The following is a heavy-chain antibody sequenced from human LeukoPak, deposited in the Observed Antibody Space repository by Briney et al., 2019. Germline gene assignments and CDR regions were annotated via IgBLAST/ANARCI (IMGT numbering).Heavy chain of an antibody. Sequence: GGSLRLSCAASGFTFSSYAMSWVRQAPGKGLEWVSAISGSGGSTYYADSVKGRFTISRDNSKNTLYLQMNSLRAEDTAVYYCAKDDHPLDITVVRGVIDYWGQGTLVTVSS. J-gene: IGHJ4*02. CDR3: AKDDHPLDITVVRGVIDY. D-gene: IGHD3-10*01. CDR2: ISGSGGST. CDR1: GFTFSSYA. V-gene: IGHV3-23*01.